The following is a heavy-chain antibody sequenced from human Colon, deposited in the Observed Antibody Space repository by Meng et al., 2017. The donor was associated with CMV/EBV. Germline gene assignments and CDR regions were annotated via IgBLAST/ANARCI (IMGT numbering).Heavy chain of an antibody. CDR3: ASSRGPGGYFYGMDT. CDR1: GFTFSSYA. D-gene: IGHD3-10*01. Sequence: GGSLRLSCAASGFTFSSYAMTWVRQAPGKGLEWVSSVFASGESTHYADSVKGRFSISRDNSKNRLYLQMNSLRVEDTAVYYCASSRGPGGYFYGMDTWGQGTTVTVSS. V-gene: IGHV3-23*01. CDR2: VFASGEST. J-gene: IGHJ6*02.